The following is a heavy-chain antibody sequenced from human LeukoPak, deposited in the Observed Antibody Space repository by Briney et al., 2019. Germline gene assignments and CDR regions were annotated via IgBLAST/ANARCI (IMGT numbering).Heavy chain of an antibody. J-gene: IGHJ4*02. V-gene: IGHV1-8*01. D-gene: IGHD6-6*01. Sequence: GASVTVSRMHCVYTFTRYDIYWVRQAPGQGLEWVGWMNPNSGNPAYAQKFQGRVTMSRDTSISTAYMELSSLRSEDTAVYYCARLPKYSRPLDYWGQGTLVTVSS. CDR3: ARLPKYSRPLDY. CDR1: VYTFTRYD. CDR2: MNPNSGNP.